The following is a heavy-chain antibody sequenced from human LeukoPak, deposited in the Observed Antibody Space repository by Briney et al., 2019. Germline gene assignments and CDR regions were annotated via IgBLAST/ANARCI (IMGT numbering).Heavy chain of an antibody. CDR2: ISSSSSTI. V-gene: IGHV3-48*01. CDR3: AREGASYGNHYFDY. J-gene: IGHJ4*02. CDR1: GFTISSYS. Sequence: GGSLRLSCAASGFTISSYSMNWVRQAPGKGLEWVSYISSSSSTIYYADSVKGRFTISRDNAKNSLYLQMNSLRAEDTAVYYCAREGASYGNHYFDYWGQGTLVTVSS. D-gene: IGHD5-18*01.